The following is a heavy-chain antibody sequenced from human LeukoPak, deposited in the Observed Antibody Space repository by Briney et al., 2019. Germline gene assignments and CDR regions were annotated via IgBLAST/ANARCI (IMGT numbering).Heavy chain of an antibody. CDR2: INHSGST. J-gene: IGHJ4*02. V-gene: IGHV4-39*07. CDR1: GGSISSGDYY. Sequence: SETLSLTCTVSGGSISSGDYYWSWIRQPPGKGLEWIGEINHSGSTNYNPSLKSRVTISVDTSKNQFSLKLSSVTAADTAVYYCARGPRSWNLIDYWGQGTLVTVSS. D-gene: IGHD6-13*01. CDR3: ARGPRSWNLIDY.